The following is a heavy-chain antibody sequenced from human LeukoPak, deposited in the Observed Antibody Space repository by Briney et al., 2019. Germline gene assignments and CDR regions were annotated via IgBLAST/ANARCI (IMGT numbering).Heavy chain of an antibody. CDR1: GYTFTGYY. Sequence: ASVKVSCKASGYTFTGYYMHWVRQAPGQGLEWMGWINPNSGGTNYAQKFQGRVTMTRDTSISTAYMELSRLRSDDTAVYYCARSRITMIVVVGRYFDYWVQGTLVTVSS. V-gene: IGHV1-2*02. CDR2: INPNSGGT. J-gene: IGHJ4*02. D-gene: IGHD3-22*01. CDR3: ARSRITMIVVVGRYFDY.